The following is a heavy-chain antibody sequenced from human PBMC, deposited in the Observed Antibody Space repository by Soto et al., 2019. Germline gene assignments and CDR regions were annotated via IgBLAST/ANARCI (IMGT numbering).Heavy chain of an antibody. CDR1: GFTFSSYA. V-gene: IGHV3-30-3*01. CDR2: ISYDGSNK. D-gene: IGHD3-10*01. Sequence: PGGSLRLSCAASGFTFSSYAMHWVRQAPGKGLEWVAVISYDGSNKYYADSVKGRFTISRDNSKNTLYLQMNSLRAEDTAVYYCAREYMVRGVSDYYYYGTDVWGQWTTVTVS. J-gene: IGHJ6*02. CDR3: AREYMVRGVSDYYYYGTDV.